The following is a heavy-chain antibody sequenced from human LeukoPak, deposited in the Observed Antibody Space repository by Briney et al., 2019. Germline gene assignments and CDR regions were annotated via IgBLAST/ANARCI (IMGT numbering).Heavy chain of an antibody. CDR3: ARRSSGWEGNYFDY. CDR1: GGSISTYY. J-gene: IGHJ4*02. CDR2: INYSGST. Sequence: SETLSLTCTVSGGSISTYYWTWIRQPPGKGLEWIGFINYSGSTNYNPSLKSRVTLSVDTSKDQFSLRLSSVTAADTAVYYCARRSSGWEGNYFDYWGQGALVTVSS. V-gene: IGHV4-59*01. D-gene: IGHD6-19*01.